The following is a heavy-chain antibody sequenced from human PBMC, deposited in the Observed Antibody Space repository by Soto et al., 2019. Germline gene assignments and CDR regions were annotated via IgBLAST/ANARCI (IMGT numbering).Heavy chain of an antibody. J-gene: IGHJ6*02. Sequence: QVQLVQSGAEVKKPGASVKVSCKASGYTFTGYYMHWVRQVPGQGLEWMGWINPNSGGTNYAQKFQGRVTMTRDTSISTAYMELSRLRSDDTAVYYCARGSKQQLVYYYYGMDVWGQGTTVTVSS. CDR1: GYTFTGYY. V-gene: IGHV1-2*02. CDR3: ARGSKQQLVYYYYGMDV. D-gene: IGHD6-13*01. CDR2: INPNSGGT.